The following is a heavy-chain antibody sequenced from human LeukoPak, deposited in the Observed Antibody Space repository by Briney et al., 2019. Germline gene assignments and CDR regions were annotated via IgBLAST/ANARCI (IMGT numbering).Heavy chain of an antibody. CDR3: ARARYFDGLAPFDY. Sequence: ASVNVSCKASGYTFHSYYIQLVRQAPGQAIEWMGIINPSGFNTKYAQKFQRRITMPRDTSTNTVYMELGSWRSEDTDVYYCARARYFDGLAPFDYWGQGTLVTVSS. V-gene: IGHV1-46*02. D-gene: IGHD3-9*01. CDR1: GYTFHSYY. CDR2: INPSGFNT. J-gene: IGHJ4*02.